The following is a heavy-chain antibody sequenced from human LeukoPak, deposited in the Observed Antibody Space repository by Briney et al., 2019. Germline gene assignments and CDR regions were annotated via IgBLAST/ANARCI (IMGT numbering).Heavy chain of an antibody. D-gene: IGHD3-16*01. CDR2: IWYDGSNK. V-gene: IGHV3-33*01. CDR1: GFTFSSYG. CDR3: ARDRLRLAGLFDY. J-gene: IGHJ4*02. Sequence: GGSLRLSCAASGFTFSSYGMHWVRQAPGKGLEWVAVIWYDGSNKYYADSVKGRFTISRDNSKNTLYLQMNSLRAEDTAVCYCARDRLRLAGLFDYWGQGTLVTVSS.